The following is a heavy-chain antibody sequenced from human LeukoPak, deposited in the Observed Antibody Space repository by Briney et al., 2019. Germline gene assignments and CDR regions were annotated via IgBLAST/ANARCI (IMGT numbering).Heavy chain of an antibody. CDR3: ARGPLSYYGSGSNGMDV. D-gene: IGHD3-10*01. Sequence: GGSLRLSCAASGFTVSSNYMSWVRQAPGKGLEWVSVIYCGGSTYYADSVKGRFTISRDNSKITLYLQMNSLRAEDTAVYYCARGPLSYYGSGSNGMDVWGQGTTVTVSS. CDR2: IYCGGST. J-gene: IGHJ6*02. CDR1: GFTVSSNY. V-gene: IGHV3-66*02.